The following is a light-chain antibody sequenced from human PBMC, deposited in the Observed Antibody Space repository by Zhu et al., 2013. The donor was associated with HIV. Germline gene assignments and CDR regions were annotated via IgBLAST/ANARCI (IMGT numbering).Light chain of an antibody. V-gene: IGLV4-69*01. Sequence: LTQSPSASASLGASVRLTCTLSSGHSTYAIAWHQQQTEKGPRYLMKVNSDGSHTKGDGIPDRFSGSKSGAERYLTISGLESEDEGDYFCQTWGTGITVFGTGTKVTVL. J-gene: IGLJ1*01. CDR2: VNSDGSH. CDR3: QTWGTGITV. CDR1: SGHSTYA.